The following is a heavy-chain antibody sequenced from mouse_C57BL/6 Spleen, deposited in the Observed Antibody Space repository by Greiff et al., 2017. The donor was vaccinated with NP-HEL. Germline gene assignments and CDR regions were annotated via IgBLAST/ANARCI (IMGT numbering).Heavy chain of an antibody. V-gene: IGHV1-47*01. D-gene: IGHD2-2*01. CDR1: GYTFTTYP. Sequence: VQLQQSGAELVKPGASVKMSCKASGYTFTTYPIEWMKQNHGKSLEWIGNFHPYNDDTKYNEKFKGKATLTVEKSSSTVYLELSRLTSDDAAVYCCARAGYYGYDAFAYWGQGTLVTVSA. CDR3: ARAGYYGYDAFAY. CDR2: FHPYNDDT. J-gene: IGHJ3*01.